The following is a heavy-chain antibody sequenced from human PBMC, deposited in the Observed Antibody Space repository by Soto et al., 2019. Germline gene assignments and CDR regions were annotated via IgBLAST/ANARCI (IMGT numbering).Heavy chain of an antibody. J-gene: IGHJ4*02. CDR2: ISGSGGST. CDR3: AKGSLYIAAADPFDY. Sequence: GGSLRLSCAASGFTFSSYAMSWVRQAPGKGLEWVSAISGSGGSTYYADSVKGRFTISRDNSKNTLYLQMDSLRAEDTAVYYCAKGSLYIAAADPFDYWGQGTLVTVSS. CDR1: GFTFSSYA. D-gene: IGHD6-13*01. V-gene: IGHV3-23*01.